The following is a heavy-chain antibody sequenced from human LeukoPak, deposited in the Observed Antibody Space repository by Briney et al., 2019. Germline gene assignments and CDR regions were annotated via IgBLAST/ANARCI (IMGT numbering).Heavy chain of an antibody. CDR3: ARVTISAMVIRDY. Sequence: GGSLRLSCAASGFTFSSYWMSWVRQAPGKGREGVANIKQDGSEKYYVDSVKGRFTISRDNAKNSLYLQMNSLTAEDTAVYYCARVTISAMVIRDYWGQGTLVTVSS. CDR2: IKQDGSEK. V-gene: IGHV3-7*01. J-gene: IGHJ4*02. CDR1: GFTFSSYW. D-gene: IGHD5-18*01.